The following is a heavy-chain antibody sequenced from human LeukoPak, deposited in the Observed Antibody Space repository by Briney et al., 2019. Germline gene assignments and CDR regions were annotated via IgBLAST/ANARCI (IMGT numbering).Heavy chain of an antibody. CDR2: IYYSGST. J-gene: IGHJ4*02. D-gene: IGHD5-18*01. V-gene: IGHV4-59*01. CDR3: ASRGRQLWFGY. Sequence: SETLSLTCTVSGVSISPYYWSWIRQPPGKGLEWIGYIYYSGSTNYNPSLKSRVTISVDTSKNQFSLKLSSVTAADTAVYYCASRGRQLWFGYWGQGTLVTVSS. CDR1: GVSISPYY.